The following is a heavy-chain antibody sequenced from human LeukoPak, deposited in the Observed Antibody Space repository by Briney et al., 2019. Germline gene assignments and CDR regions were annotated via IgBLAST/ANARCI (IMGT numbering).Heavy chain of an antibody. CDR3: ARGVGSSSSNWFDP. CDR1: GDSISSGTYY. Sequence: SETLSLTCAVSGDSISSGTYYWSWIRQPAGKGLEWIGRVYSSGNTNYNPSLKSRVTISIDTSKNQFSLKLSSVTAADTAAYYCARGVGSSSSNWFDPWGQGTLVTVSS. V-gene: IGHV4-61*02. D-gene: IGHD6-6*01. J-gene: IGHJ5*02. CDR2: VYSSGNT.